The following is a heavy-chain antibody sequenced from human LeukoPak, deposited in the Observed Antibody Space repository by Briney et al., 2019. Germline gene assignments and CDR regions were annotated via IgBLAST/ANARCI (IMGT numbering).Heavy chain of an antibody. CDR1: GLPSSTFR. Sequence: GGPLGPSCEASGLPSSTFRMNWLRLAPGKGLEGVSSISPDSNYKYYVDSVKGRFTISRDNAKSSLYLQMNNLRAEDTAVYYCVRGGYRGFDYEYWGQGTLVTVSS. CDR3: VRGGYRGFDYEY. CDR2: ISPDSNYK. D-gene: IGHD5-12*01. J-gene: IGHJ4*02. V-gene: IGHV3-21*01.